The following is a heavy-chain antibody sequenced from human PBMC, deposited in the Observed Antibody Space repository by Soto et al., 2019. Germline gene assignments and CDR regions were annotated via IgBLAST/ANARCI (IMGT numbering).Heavy chain of an antibody. CDR2: INPSGGFT. J-gene: IGHJ4*02. V-gene: IGHV1-46*02. Sequence: GASMTVSCKASGYTFNRYHMHSVRQAPAQGLEWMGIINPSGGFTHYAQTFPGRLTMTSDTSTSTVYMELSSLRSEDTAVYYCARETLGFDYWGQGTLVTVSS. CDR1: GYTFNRYH. CDR3: ARETLGFDY.